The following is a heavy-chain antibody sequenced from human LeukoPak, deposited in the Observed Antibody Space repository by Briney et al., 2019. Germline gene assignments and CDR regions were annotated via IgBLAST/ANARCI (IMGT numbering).Heavy chain of an antibody. CDR2: IYTSGST. CDR1: GGSISSYY. D-gene: IGHD3-3*01. V-gene: IGHV4-4*07. J-gene: IGHJ6*03. CDR3: ARDLSGQEINYDLWEHYYYYMDV. Sequence: PSETLSLTCTVSGGSISSYYWSWIRQPAGKGLEWIGRIYTSGSTNYNPSLKSRVTMSVDTSKNQFSLKLSSVTAADTAVYYCARDLSGQEINYDLWEHYYYYMDVWGKGTTVTVSS.